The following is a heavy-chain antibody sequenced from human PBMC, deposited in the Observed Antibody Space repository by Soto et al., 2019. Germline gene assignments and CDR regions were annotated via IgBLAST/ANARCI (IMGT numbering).Heavy chain of an antibody. CDR3: ATRPPADRYLGVFDY. CDR1: GISFSDYW. CDR2: IKRDGSEM. J-gene: IGHJ4*01. V-gene: IGHV3-7*02. Sequence: PGGSLRLSCVASGISFSDYWMTWVRQAPGRGLEWVANIKRDGSEMYYVDSVKGRFSISRDNTKNSLYLDMNNVRGDDTAVYHCATRPPADRYLGVFDYWGHGTLVTVSS. D-gene: IGHD3-3*01.